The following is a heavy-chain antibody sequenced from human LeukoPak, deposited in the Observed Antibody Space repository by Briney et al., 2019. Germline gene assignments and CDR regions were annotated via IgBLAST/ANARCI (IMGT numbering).Heavy chain of an antibody. CDR1: GGTFSSYA. CDR2: IIPIFGTA. Sequence: ASVKVSCKASGGTFSSYAISWVRQAPGQGLEWMGGIIPIFGTANYAQKFQGRVTITADKSTSTAYMELSSLRAEDTAVYYCARDSDISGYTPYFFTDWGLGTLVTVSS. J-gene: IGHJ4*02. CDR3: ARDSDISGYTPYFFTD. V-gene: IGHV1-69*06. D-gene: IGHD3-22*01.